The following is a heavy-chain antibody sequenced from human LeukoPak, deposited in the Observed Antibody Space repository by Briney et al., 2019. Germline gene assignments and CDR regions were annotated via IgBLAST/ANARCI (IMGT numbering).Heavy chain of an antibody. Sequence: SETLSLTCTVSGGSISSYYWSWIRQPPGKGLEWIGYIYYSGSTNYNPSLKSRVTISVDTSKNQFSLKLSSVTAADTAVYYCARDTVFYSSGYPYYYYYMDVWGKGTTVTVSS. D-gene: IGHD3-22*01. V-gene: IGHV4-59*01. CDR3: ARDTVFYSSGYPYYYYYMDV. CDR2: IYYSGST. CDR1: GGSISSYY. J-gene: IGHJ6*03.